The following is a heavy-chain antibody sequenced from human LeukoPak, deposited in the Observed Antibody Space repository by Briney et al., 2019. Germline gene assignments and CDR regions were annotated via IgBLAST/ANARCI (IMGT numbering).Heavy chain of an antibody. D-gene: IGHD2-2*01. CDR3: AKEITPRVAAAAEY. CDR2: ISYDGTAQ. J-gene: IGHJ4*02. Sequence: GRALRLSCAASGFTFRDYGMHWARQGPGKGLEWLAVISYDGTAQFYGDSVKGRFTISRDNSRNTLYLPMNSLGPEDTALYFCAKEITPRVAAAAEYWGQGTLVTVSA. V-gene: IGHV3-30*18. CDR1: GFTFRDYG.